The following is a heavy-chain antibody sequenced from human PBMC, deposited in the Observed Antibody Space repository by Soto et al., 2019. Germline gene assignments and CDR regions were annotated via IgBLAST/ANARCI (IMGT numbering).Heavy chain of an antibody. D-gene: IGHD2-15*01. CDR1: GGTFSSYA. Sequence: GASVKVSFKASGGTFSSYAISWVRQAPGQGREWMGGIIPIFGTANYAQKFQGRVTITADESTSTAYRELSSLRSEDTAVYYCATPLGRIVVPAVIHCSGGSCYDLYAFDICGQGTMVTVSS. CDR3: ATPLGRIVVPAVIHCSGGSCYDLYAFDI. CDR2: IIPIFGTA. V-gene: IGHV1-69*13. J-gene: IGHJ3*02.